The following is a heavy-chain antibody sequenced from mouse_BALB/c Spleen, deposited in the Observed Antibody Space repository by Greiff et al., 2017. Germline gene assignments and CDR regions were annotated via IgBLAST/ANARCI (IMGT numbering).Heavy chain of an antibody. Sequence: VQLQQSGPGLVAPSQCLSITCTASGFSLTSYGVHWVRQPPGKGLEWLGVIWAGGSTNYNSPLMSRLSISKDNSKSQVFLKMNSLQTDDTAMYFCARGITTATYMDYWGQGTTLTVSS. CDR1: GFSLTSYG. CDR2: IWAGGST. V-gene: IGHV2-9*02. J-gene: IGHJ2*01. CDR3: ARGITTATYMDY. D-gene: IGHD1-2*01.